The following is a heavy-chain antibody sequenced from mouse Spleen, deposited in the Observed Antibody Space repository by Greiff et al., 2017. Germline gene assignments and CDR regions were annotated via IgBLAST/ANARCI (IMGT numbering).Heavy chain of an antibody. D-gene: IGHD1-1*01. J-gene: IGHJ4*01. Sequence: EVQLQQSGAELVKPGASVKLSCTASGFNIKDTYMHWVKQRPEQGLEWIGRIDPANGDTEYAPKFQGKATMTADTSSNTAYLQLSSLTSEDTAVYYCYGTLYAMDYWGQGTSVTVSS. CDR1: GFNIKDTY. CDR3: YGTLYAMDY. V-gene: IGHV14-1*01. CDR2: IDPANGDT.